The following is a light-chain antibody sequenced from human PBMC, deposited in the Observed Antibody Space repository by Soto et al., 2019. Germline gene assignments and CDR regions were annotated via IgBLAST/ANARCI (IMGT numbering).Light chain of an antibody. CDR1: SSDIGGGYD. Sequence: QFVLTQPPSVSGAPGQRVTISCTGSSSDIGGGYDVHWYQHLPGSVPKLLIYGDTNRPSGVPDRFSGSKSGTSASLAITGLQAEDEADYYCQSYDSSLSGHVVFGGGTKVTVL. CDR3: QSYDSSLSGHVV. V-gene: IGLV1-40*01. J-gene: IGLJ2*01. CDR2: GDT.